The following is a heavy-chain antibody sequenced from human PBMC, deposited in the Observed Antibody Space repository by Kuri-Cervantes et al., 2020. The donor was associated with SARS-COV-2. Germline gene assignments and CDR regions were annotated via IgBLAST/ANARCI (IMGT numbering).Heavy chain of an antibody. CDR2: IIPIFGTA. Sequence: SVKVSCKASGGTFSSYAISWVRQAPGQGLEWMGGIIPIFGTANYAQKFQGRVTITADESTSTAYMELSSLRSEDTAVYYCARGAFGCSSTSCYNRPAPLSPHYYYYMDVWGKGTTVTVSS. V-gene: IGHV1-69*13. CDR1: GGTFSSYA. J-gene: IGHJ6*03. CDR3: ARGAFGCSSTSCYNRPAPLSPHYYYYMDV. D-gene: IGHD2-2*02.